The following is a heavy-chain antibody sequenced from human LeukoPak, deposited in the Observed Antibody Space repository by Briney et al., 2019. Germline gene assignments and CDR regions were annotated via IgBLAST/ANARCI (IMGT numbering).Heavy chain of an antibody. D-gene: IGHD3-3*01. CDR3: ARFSVLALYDFWSGYSVFDY. J-gene: IGHJ4*02. CDR1: GYTFTGYY. Sequence: ASVKVSCKASGYTFTGYYIQWVRRAPGQGLEWMGWINPKTTATNYAQKFRGRVTMTRDTSIDTAYMELNRLTSDDTAMYYCARFSVLALYDFWSGYSVFDYWGQGTLVTVSS. V-gene: IGHV1-2*02. CDR2: INPKTTAT.